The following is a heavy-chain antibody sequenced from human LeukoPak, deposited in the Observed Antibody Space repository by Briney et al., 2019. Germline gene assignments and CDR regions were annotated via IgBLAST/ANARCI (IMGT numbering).Heavy chain of an antibody. CDR2: IYYSGST. Sequence: PSETLSLTCTVSGGSISSSDYYWGWIRQHPGKGLEWIGYIYYSGSTYYNPSLKSRVTISVDTSKNQFSLKLSSVTAADTAVYYCARTYYDILTGYYDPVRAKFDYWGQGTLVTVSS. CDR3: ARTYYDILTGYYDPVRAKFDY. J-gene: IGHJ4*02. CDR1: GGSISSSDYY. V-gene: IGHV4-31*03. D-gene: IGHD3-9*01.